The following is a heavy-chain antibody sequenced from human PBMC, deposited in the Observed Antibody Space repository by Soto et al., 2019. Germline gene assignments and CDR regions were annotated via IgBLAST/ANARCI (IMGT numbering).Heavy chain of an antibody. CDR2: ISGSGGST. CDR1: GFTFSSYA. V-gene: IGHV3-23*01. J-gene: IGHJ2*01. D-gene: IGHD3-22*01. Sequence: ESGGGLVQPGGSLRLSCAASGFTFSSYAMSWVRQAPGKGLEWVSAISGSGGSTYYADSVKGRFTISRDNSKNTLYLQMNSLRAEDTAVYYCAKTQDSSGYYRRDWYFDLWGRGTLVTVSS. CDR3: AKTQDSSGYYRRDWYFDL.